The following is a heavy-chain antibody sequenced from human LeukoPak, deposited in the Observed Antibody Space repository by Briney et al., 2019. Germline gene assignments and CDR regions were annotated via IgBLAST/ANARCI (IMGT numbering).Heavy chain of an antibody. J-gene: IGHJ6*02. CDR2: INPNSGGT. Sequence: ASVKFSCKASGYTFTGYYMHWVRQAPGQGLEWMGWINPNSGGTNYAQKFQGWVTMTRDTSISTAYMELSRLRSDDTAVYYCARVRDYYDSSGQAYYYYGMDVWGQGTTVTVSS. V-gene: IGHV1-2*04. CDR3: ARVRDYYDSSGQAYYYYGMDV. D-gene: IGHD3-22*01. CDR1: GYTFTGYY.